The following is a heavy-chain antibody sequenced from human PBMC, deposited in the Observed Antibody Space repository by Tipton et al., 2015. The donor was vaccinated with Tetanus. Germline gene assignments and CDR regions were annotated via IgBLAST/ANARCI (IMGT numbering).Heavy chain of an antibody. J-gene: IGHJ6*02. D-gene: IGHD3-22*01. V-gene: IGHV4-34*01. CDR2: VNQAGNT. Sequence: LRLSCAVYGGSFTDYSWSWIRQPPGQGLEWIGEVNQAGNTDYIPSLKGRVTMSLDTSKSQLSLNLSSVTAADTAVYYCARGPRPRIYDSSGYSLRFFYGMDVWGLGATVTVSS. CDR3: ARGPRPRIYDSSGYSLRFFYGMDV. CDR1: GGSFTDYS.